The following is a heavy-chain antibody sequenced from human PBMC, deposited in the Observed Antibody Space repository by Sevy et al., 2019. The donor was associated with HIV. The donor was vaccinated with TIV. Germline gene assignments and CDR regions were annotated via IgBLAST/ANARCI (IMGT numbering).Heavy chain of an antibody. CDR2: ISPHNGDT. J-gene: IGHJ4*02. V-gene: IGHV1-18*01. Sequence: ASVKVSCKASGYLFTSYRITWVRQAPGKRLELVGWISPHNGDTNYAQRVQDRVTMITDTSTGTAYMELRSLTSDDSAVYYCARAYCSGGRCYSLAYWGQGTLVTVSS. CDR1: GYLFTSYR. D-gene: IGHD2-15*01. CDR3: ARAYCSGGRCYSLAY.